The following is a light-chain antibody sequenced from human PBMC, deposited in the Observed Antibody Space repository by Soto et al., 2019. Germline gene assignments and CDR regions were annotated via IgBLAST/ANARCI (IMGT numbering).Light chain of an antibody. CDR3: QQYDQWWT. CDR2: DTS. CDR1: QSVSSSS. V-gene: IGKV3-20*01. Sequence: EIVLTQSPGTLSLSPGERATLACRASQSVSSSSLAWYQHKPGQAPRLLIYDTSSRATGIPARFSGSGSGTEFSLTINSLQSEDFGVYFCQQYDQWWTFGQGTKVDIK. J-gene: IGKJ1*01.